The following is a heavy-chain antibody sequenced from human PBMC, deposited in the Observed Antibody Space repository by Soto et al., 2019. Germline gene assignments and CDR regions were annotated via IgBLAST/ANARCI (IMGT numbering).Heavy chain of an antibody. D-gene: IGHD2-2*01. CDR3: ARQNPPRYCSSTSCFNRGAFDI. V-gene: IGHV1-18*01. CDR2: ISAYNSNT. J-gene: IGHJ3*02. CDR1: GYTFTSYG. Sequence: QVQLVQSGAEVKKPGASVKVSCKASGYTFTSYGISWVRQAPGQGLEWMGWISAYNSNTNYAQKLQGRVTMTTDTSTSTAYMELRSLRSDDTAVYYCARQNPPRYCSSTSCFNRGAFDIWGQGTMVIVSS.